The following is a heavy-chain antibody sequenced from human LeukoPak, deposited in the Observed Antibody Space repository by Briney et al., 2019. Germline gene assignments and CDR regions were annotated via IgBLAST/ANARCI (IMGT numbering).Heavy chain of an antibody. D-gene: IGHD6-13*01. CDR1: GYTFTSYG. Sequence: GASVKVSCKASGYTFTSYGISWVRQAPGQGLEWMGWISAYNGNTNYAQKLQGRVTMTTDTSTSTAYMELRSLRSDDTAVYYCARHSVIAAAGRGFDYWGQGTLVTVSS. CDR2: ISAYNGNT. J-gene: IGHJ4*02. CDR3: ARHSVIAAAGRGFDY. V-gene: IGHV1-18*01.